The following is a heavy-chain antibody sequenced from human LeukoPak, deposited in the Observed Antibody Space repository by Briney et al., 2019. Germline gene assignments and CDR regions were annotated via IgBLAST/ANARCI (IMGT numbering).Heavy chain of an antibody. CDR3: AKLGSAMVRGVIIG. V-gene: IGHV3-23*01. D-gene: IGHD3-10*01. CDR1: GFTFSSYA. CDR2: ISGSGSST. Sequence: GGSLRLSCAASGFTFSSYAMSWVRQAPGKGLEWVSVISGSGSSTYYADSVKGRFTISRDNSKNTLYLQMNSLRAEDTAVYYCAKLGSAMVRGVIIGWGQGTLVTVSS. J-gene: IGHJ4*02.